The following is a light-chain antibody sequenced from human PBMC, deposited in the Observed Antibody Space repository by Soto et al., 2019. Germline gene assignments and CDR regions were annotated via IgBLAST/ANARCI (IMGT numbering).Light chain of an antibody. CDR3: CSYAGSSTNWV. CDR1: SSDVGSYNL. Sequence: QSALTQPASVSGSPGQSITISCTGTSSDVGSYNLVSWYQQHPRKAPKLMIYEVSKRPSGVSNRFSGSKSGNTASLTISGLQAEDEADYYCCSYAGSSTNWVFGGGTQLTVL. CDR2: EVS. V-gene: IGLV2-23*02. J-gene: IGLJ3*02.